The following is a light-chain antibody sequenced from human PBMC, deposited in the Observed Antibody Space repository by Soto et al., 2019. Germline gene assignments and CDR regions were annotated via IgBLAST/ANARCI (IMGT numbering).Light chain of an antibody. CDR3: QQYNNWPPWT. J-gene: IGKJ1*01. Sequence: EIVVTQSPATLSVSPGEGATLSCRASQSVSYNLAWYQQRPGQAPRLLIYRASTRAPGIPARFSATGSGTEFTLTISSLQSADVAIYYCQQYNNWPPWTFGPGTKVEIK. CDR1: QSVSYN. CDR2: RAS. V-gene: IGKV3-15*01.